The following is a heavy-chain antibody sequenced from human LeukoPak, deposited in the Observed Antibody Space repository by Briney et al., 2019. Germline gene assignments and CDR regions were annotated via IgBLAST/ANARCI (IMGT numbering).Heavy chain of an antibody. Sequence: SETLSLTCAVYGGSFSGYYWSWIRQPPGKGLEWIGEINHSGSTNYNPSLKSRVTISVDTSKNQFSLKLSSVTAADTAVCYCASSVKYSSSWYPDYWGQGTLVTVSS. CDR3: ASSVKYSSSWYPDY. D-gene: IGHD6-13*01. V-gene: IGHV4-34*01. CDR1: GGSFSGYY. CDR2: INHSGST. J-gene: IGHJ4*02.